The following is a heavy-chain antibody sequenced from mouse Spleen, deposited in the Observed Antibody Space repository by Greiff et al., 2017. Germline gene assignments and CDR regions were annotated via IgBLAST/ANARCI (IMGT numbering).Heavy chain of an antibody. CDR2: IDPSDSET. CDR3: ARRCGYYDYAMDY. D-gene: IGHD2-3*01. CDR1: GYTFTSYW. J-gene: IGHJ4*01. Sequence: QVQLQQPGAELVRPGSSVKLSCKASGYTFTSYWMHWVKQRPIQGLEWIGNIDPSDSETHYNQKFKDKATLTVDKSSSTAYMQLSSLTSEDSAVYYCARRCGYYDYAMDYWGQGTSVTVSS. V-gene: IGHV1-52*01.